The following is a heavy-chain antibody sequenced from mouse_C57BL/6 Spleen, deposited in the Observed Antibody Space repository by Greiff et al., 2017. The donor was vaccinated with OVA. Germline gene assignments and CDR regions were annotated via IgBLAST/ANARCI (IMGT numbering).Heavy chain of an antibody. CDR3: ARSGDGYQGAMDY. Sequence: QVQLQQSGAELVMPGASVKLSCKASGYTFTSYWMHWVKQRPGQGLEWIGEIDPSDSYTNYNQKFKGKSTLTVDKSSSTAYMQLSSLTSEDSAVYYCARSGDGYQGAMDYWGQGTSVTVSS. CDR2: IDPSDSYT. J-gene: IGHJ4*01. D-gene: IGHD2-3*01. CDR1: GYTFTSYW. V-gene: IGHV1-69*01.